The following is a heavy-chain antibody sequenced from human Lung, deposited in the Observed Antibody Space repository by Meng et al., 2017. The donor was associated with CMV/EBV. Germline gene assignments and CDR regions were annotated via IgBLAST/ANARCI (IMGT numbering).Heavy chain of an antibody. D-gene: IGHD6-19*01. CDR1: GFTFSSYW. CDR2: IKQDGSEK. CDR3: ARRQWRYYFDF. Sequence: GESLKISCAASGFTFSSYWMSWVRQAPGKGLEWVANIKQDGSEKYYVDSVKGRSTISRDNAKNSLYLQMNSLRAEDTAVYYCARRQWRYYFDFWGQGTLVTVSS. J-gene: IGHJ4*02. V-gene: IGHV3-7*01.